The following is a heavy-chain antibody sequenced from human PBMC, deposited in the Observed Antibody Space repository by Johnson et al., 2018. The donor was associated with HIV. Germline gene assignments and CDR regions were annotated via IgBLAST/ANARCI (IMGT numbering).Heavy chain of an antibody. J-gene: IGHJ3*02. V-gene: IGHV3-13*01. CDR1: GFTFSSYD. D-gene: IGHD4-11*01. CDR3: AKETRDSRSAFDI. Sequence: VQLVESGGGLVQPGGSLRLSCAASGFTFSSYDMHWVRQVTGKGLEWVSAIGSAGETYYPGSVKGRFTISRDTSKKSVFLQMNSLRPEDTAVYYCAKETRDSRSAFDIWGQGTLVTVSS. CDR2: IGSAGET.